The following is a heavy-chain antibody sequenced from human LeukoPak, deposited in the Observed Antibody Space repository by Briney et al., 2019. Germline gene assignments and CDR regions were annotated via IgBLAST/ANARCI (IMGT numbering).Heavy chain of an antibody. D-gene: IGHD2-15*01. CDR2: ISAYNGNT. V-gene: IGHV1-18*01. Sequence: ASVKVSCKASGYTFTSYCISWVRQAPGQGLEWMGWISAYNGNTNYAQKLQGRVTMTTDTSTSTAYMELRSLRSDDTAVYCCARDPLEGYCSGGSCYSDAFDIWGQGTMVTVSS. CDR3: ARDPLEGYCSGGSCYSDAFDI. J-gene: IGHJ3*02. CDR1: GYTFTSYC.